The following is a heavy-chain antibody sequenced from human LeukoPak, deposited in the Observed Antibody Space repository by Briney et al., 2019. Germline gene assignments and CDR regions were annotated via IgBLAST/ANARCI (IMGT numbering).Heavy chain of an antibody. Sequence: GGALRLSYAASGFTFSSYGMHWVRQAPGKGLEWVAFIRYDGSNKYYADSVKGRFTISRDNSKNTLYLQMNSLRAEDTAVYYCAEGEPYDILTGYYFDYWGQGTLVTVSS. CDR3: AEGEPYDILTGYYFDY. D-gene: IGHD3-9*01. V-gene: IGHV3-30*02. J-gene: IGHJ4*02. CDR1: GFTFSSYG. CDR2: IRYDGSNK.